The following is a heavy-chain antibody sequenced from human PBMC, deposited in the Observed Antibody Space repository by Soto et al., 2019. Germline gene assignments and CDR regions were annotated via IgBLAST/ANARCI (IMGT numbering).Heavy chain of an antibody. CDR2: ISYDGSNK. CDR3: AREVAAVATRWLGMDG. V-gene: IGHV3-30-3*01. Sequence: LRLSCAAPGFTFSSYAMHWVRQAPGKGLEWVAVISYDGSNKYYADSVKGRFTISRDNSKNTLYLQMNSLRAEDTAVYYCAREVAAVATRWLGMDGWGQGTTVTGSS. CDR1: GFTFSSYA. D-gene: IGHD6-13*01. J-gene: IGHJ6*02.